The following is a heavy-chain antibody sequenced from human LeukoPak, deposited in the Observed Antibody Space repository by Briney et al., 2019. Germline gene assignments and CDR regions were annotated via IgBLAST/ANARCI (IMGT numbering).Heavy chain of an antibody. D-gene: IGHD6-13*01. CDR1: GITLSNYG. V-gene: IGHV3-23*01. Sequence: GGSLRLSCAVSGITLSNYGMSWVRQAPGKGLEWVAGISDSGGRTNYADSVKGRFTISRDNPKNTLYLQMNSLRAEDTAVYYCARDLIAAAFDYWGQGTLVTVYS. CDR3: ARDLIAAAFDY. J-gene: IGHJ4*02. CDR2: ISDSGGRT.